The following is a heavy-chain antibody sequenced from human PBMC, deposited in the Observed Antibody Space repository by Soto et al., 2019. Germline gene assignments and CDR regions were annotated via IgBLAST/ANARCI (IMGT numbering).Heavy chain of an antibody. D-gene: IGHD4-17*01. Sequence: WVSLRLSWPDSEFSFRSYCMHWVRQAPDKGLEWVAIISYGGSNKYYGGSVKGRVTISRENSKNTLFLQVNSLRTEDTAVYYCVKGWVYGDKPPGYMDVWAKGTTVTVSS. CDR1: EFSFRSYC. J-gene: IGHJ6*03. V-gene: IGHV3-30*18. CDR3: VKGWVYGDKPPGYMDV. CDR2: ISYGGSNK.